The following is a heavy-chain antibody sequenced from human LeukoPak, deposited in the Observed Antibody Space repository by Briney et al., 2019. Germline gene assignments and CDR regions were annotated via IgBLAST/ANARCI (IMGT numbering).Heavy chain of an antibody. D-gene: IGHD3-9*01. CDR2: ISNDGNDK. Sequence: HPGGSLRLSCAASGFTLGNYAMHWVRQAPGKGLEWVAVISNDGNDKYHAESVKGRFTISRDNPKNTLYLQMNSLRAEDTAVYYCARDLHFDWLFSYYYYGMDVWGQGTTVTVSS. J-gene: IGHJ6*02. V-gene: IGHV3-30-3*01. CDR1: GFTLGNYA. CDR3: ARDLHFDWLFSYYYYGMDV.